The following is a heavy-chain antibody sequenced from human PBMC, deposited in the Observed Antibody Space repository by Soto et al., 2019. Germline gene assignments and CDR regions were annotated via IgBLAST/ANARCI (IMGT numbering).Heavy chain of an antibody. CDR3: ARDFCPVPTCYDL. V-gene: IGHV3-33*01. D-gene: IGHD2-2*01. Sequence: GGSLRLSCVAYGFTLTNYGMRWGRQAPGKVLECVAGIDYNEINHYYIDPVKGRFTISRDQSKNTLHLQMNSLRAEDTAVHYCARDFCPVPTCYDLWGQGVLVTVSS. J-gene: IGHJ4*02. CDR1: GFTLTNYG. CDR2: IDYNEINH.